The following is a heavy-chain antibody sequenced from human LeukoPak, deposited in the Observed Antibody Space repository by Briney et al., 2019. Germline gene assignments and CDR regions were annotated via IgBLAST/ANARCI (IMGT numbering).Heavy chain of an antibody. V-gene: IGHV4-38-2*02. D-gene: IGHD4-17*01. CDR3: ATTYGDYESGYFDY. Sequence: SETLSLTCTVSGYSIRTGYYWAWIRQPPGKGLECIGSIYHGGLTYYNPSLKSRVTISVDTSKNQFSLKLSSVTAADTAVYYCATTYGDYESGYFDYWGQGTLVTVSS. J-gene: IGHJ4*02. CDR2: IYHGGLT. CDR1: GYSIRTGYY.